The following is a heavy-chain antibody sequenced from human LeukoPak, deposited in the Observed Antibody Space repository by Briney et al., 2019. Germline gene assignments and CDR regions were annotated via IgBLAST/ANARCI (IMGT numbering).Heavy chain of an antibody. CDR2: IKSKTDGGTT. D-gene: IGHD4-17*01. J-gene: IGHJ4*02. CDR3: TTRDYGDYVRPVDY. V-gene: IGHV3-15*01. Sequence: GGSLRLSCAASGFTFSNAWMSWVRQAPGKGLEWVGRIKSKTDGGTTDYAAPVKGRFTISRDDSKNTLYLQMNSLKTEDTAVYYCTTRDYGDYVRPVDYWGQGTLVTVSS. CDR1: GFTFSNAW.